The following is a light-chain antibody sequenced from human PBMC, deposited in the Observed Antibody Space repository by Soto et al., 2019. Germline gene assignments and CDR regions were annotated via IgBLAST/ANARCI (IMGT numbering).Light chain of an antibody. V-gene: IGLV2-14*01. CDR2: DVS. Sequence: QSVLTQPASVSGSPGQSITISCTGTSSDVCGYNYVSWYQQHPGKAPKLMIYDVSNRPSGVSNRFSGSKSGNTASLTISGLQAEDEADYYCSSYTSRSSSTYGFGTGTKVTVL. CDR1: SSDVCGYNY. J-gene: IGLJ1*01. CDR3: SSYTSRSSSTYG.